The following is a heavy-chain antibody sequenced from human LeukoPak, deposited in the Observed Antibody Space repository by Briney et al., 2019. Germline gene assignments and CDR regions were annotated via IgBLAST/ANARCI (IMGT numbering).Heavy chain of an antibody. CDR1: GFSFSKYG. Sequence: KTGGSLRLSCAASGFSFSKYGMNWVRQAPGKGLEWVSFISSGRTFMFYADSVKGRFTISRDNSKNTLYLQMNSLRAEDTAVYYCAREGPGGLYGSGSWGQGTLVTVSS. V-gene: IGHV3-21*04. CDR3: AREGPGGLYGSGS. J-gene: IGHJ4*02. D-gene: IGHD3-10*01. CDR2: ISSGRTFM.